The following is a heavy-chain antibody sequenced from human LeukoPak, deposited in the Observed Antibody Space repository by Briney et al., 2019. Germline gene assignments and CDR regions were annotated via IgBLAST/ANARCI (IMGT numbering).Heavy chain of an antibody. CDR3: ARSEGSGYSYGSPMDV. Sequence: GGSLRLSCAASGFTFSSYAMHWVRQAPGKGLEWVAVISYDGSNKYYADSVKGRFTISRDNSKNTLYLQMNSLRAEDTAVYYCARSEGSGYSYGSPMDVWGKGTTVTVSS. V-gene: IGHV3-30*04. J-gene: IGHJ6*03. CDR2: ISYDGSNK. CDR1: GFTFSSYA. D-gene: IGHD5-18*01.